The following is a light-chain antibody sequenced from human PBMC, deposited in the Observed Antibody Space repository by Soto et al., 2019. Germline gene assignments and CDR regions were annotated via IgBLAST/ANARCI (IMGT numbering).Light chain of an antibody. V-gene: IGKV1-5*01. CDR3: QHYNSFST. J-gene: IGKJ1*01. Sequence: DIQITQSPSTLSASVGDRVTITCRASQSINNWLAWYQQKPGRAPKLLIYDASSLQIGVPSRFSGSGSGTEFTLTISSLQPDDFATYYCQHYNSFSTFGQGTKVDIK. CDR2: DAS. CDR1: QSINNW.